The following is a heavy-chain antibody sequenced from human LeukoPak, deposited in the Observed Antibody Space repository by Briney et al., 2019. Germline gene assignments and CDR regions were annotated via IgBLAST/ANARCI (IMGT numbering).Heavy chain of an antibody. D-gene: IGHD5-24*01. Sequence: TWGSLTLSCAASGFTFSTYAMSWVRQAPGKGLEWVSAISGSGGSTNYADSVKGRFTISRDNSKNTLYLQMNSLRAEDTAVYYCAKENGYNCYFDYWGQGTLVTVSS. V-gene: IGHV3-23*01. CDR2: ISGSGGST. CDR1: GFTFSTYA. CDR3: AKENGYNCYFDY. J-gene: IGHJ4*02.